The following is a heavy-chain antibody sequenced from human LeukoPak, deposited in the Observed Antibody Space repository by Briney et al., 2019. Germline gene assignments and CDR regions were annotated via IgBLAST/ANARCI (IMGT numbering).Heavy chain of an antibody. J-gene: IGHJ6*02. Sequence: SETLSLTCTVSGGSISSYYWSWIRQPPGKGLEWIGYIYYSGSTYYNPSLKSRVTISVDTSKNQFSLKLSSVTAADTAVYYCARVGIAAAGPNYYYYYGMDVWGQGTTVTVSS. CDR2: IYYSGST. D-gene: IGHD6-13*01. CDR1: GGSISSYY. V-gene: IGHV4-59*01. CDR3: ARVGIAAAGPNYYYYYGMDV.